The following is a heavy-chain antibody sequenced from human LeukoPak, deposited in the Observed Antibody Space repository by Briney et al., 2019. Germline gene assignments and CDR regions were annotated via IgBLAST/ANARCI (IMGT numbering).Heavy chain of an antibody. CDR1: GFTFSSYE. CDR3: AKVGEYQLLLYAFDM. D-gene: IGHD2-2*01. J-gene: IGHJ3*02. CDR2: IRYVGINK. V-gene: IGHV3-30*02. Sequence: PGWSLRLYCAASGFTFSSYEMNCVRQAPGMGLEWASFIRYVGINKYYADSVKGRFNISREHSKHTLYLQMNSLRAEDTAVYYCAKVGEYQLLLYAFDMWGQGTMVTVSS.